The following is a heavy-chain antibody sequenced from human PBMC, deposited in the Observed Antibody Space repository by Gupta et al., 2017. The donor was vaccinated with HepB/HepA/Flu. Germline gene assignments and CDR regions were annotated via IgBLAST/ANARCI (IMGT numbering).Heavy chain of an antibody. CDR3: ALTTGWFRFDP. CDR1: GGSFSGYH. J-gene: IGHJ5*02. V-gene: IGHV4-34*01. CDR2: ITHGGYT. Sequence: QVHLQQWGAGLLKPSETLSLTCAVSGGSFSGYHWTWIRQPPGKGLEWIGEITHGGYTNYNPSLKSRVTISVDTSKNQFFLKLSSVTAADTALYYCALTTGWFRFDPWGQGTLVTVSS. D-gene: IGHD3-10*01.